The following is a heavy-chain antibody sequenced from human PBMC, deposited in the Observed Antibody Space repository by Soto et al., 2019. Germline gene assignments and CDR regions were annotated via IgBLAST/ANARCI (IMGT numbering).Heavy chain of an antibody. J-gene: IGHJ4*02. D-gene: IGHD3-9*01. CDR3: AHKGPEDWPLDY. V-gene: IGHV2-5*02. Sequence: QITLKESGPTLVRPTQTLTLTCAFSGFSLSTSGVGVGWIRQPPGKALEWLAVIYWDDSKHYSPSLRSRLTITKDPSKNQVVLTMTNMDPMDTGTYYCAHKGPEDWPLDYWGQGNLVTVSS. CDR1: GFSLSTSGVG. CDR2: IYWDDSK.